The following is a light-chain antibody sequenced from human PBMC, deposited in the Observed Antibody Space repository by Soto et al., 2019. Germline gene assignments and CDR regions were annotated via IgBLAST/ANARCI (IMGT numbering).Light chain of an antibody. CDR2: DAS. Sequence: EIVLTQSPATLSLSPGERATLSCRASQSISNNLAWYQQKPGQAPRLLIYDASNRATGIPARFSGSGSGTAFTITISSLEPEDFAVYYCKQRGNWLAITFGGGTKVEIK. CDR1: QSISNN. J-gene: IGKJ4*01. CDR3: KQRGNWLAIT. V-gene: IGKV3-11*01.